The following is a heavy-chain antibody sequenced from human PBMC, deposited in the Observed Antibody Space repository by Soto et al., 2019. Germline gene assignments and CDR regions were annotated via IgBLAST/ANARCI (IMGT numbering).Heavy chain of an antibody. CDR1: GGSISSGEYY. V-gene: IGHV4-30-4*01. CDR2: IYYSGST. J-gene: IGHJ4*02. CDR3: ATVRWDGYNTSYFDY. D-gene: IGHD5-12*01. Sequence: TSETLSLTCTVSGGSISSGEYYWSWIRQPPGKGLEWIGYIYYSGSTYYNRSLKSRVTISVDTSKNQFSLKLSSVTAADTAVYYCATVRWDGYNTSYFDYWGQGTLVPVS.